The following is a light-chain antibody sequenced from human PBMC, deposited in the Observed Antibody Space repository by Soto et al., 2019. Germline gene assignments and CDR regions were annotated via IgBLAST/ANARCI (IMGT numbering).Light chain of an antibody. J-gene: IGKJ2*01. Sequence: DIQMTQSPSTLSASVGDRVTITCRASQSISTWLAWYQQKPGKAPKLLIYDASSLQSGVPSRFSGHGSGTDFTLTISSLQPDDFATYYCQQLTNFRFTFGQGTKLDIK. V-gene: IGKV1-5*01. CDR2: DAS. CDR1: QSISTW. CDR3: QQLTNFRFT.